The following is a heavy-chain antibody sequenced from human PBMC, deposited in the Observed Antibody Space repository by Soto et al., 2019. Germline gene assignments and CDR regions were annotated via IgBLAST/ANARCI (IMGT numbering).Heavy chain of an antibody. CDR1: GFTFTSNF. Sequence: GGSLRLSCAASGFTFTSNFMNWVRQAPGKGLEWVSVIYSGGGTYSADSVKGRFTISRDNSKNTLYLQMNSLRVEDTAVYYCLGKWFDFWGQGTLVTVSS. CDR2: IYSGGGT. J-gene: IGHJ5*01. CDR3: LGKWFDF. D-gene: IGHD1-26*01. V-gene: IGHV3-53*01.